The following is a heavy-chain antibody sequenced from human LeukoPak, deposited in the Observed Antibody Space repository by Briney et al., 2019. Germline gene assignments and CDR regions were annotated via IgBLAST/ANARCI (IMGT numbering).Heavy chain of an antibody. J-gene: IGHJ4*02. V-gene: IGHV3-21*01. Sequence: GGSLRLSCAASGYTFSSYSMNWVRQAPGKGLEWVSSISSSSSYIYYADSVKGRFTISRDNAKNSLYLQMNSLRAEDTAVYYCARVGGLRASDYWGQGTLVTVSS. CDR2: ISSSSSYI. D-gene: IGHD3-16*01. CDR3: ARVGGLRASDY. CDR1: GYTFSSYS.